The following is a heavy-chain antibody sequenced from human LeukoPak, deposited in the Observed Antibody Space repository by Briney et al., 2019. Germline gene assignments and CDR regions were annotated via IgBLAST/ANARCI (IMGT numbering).Heavy chain of an antibody. Sequence: SETLSLTCAVYGGSFSGYYWSWIRQPPGKGLEWIGEINHSGSTNYNPSLKSRVTISVDTSKNQFSLKLSSVTAADTAVYYCATLTKGAYDILTGYNWFGPWGQGTLVTVSS. V-gene: IGHV4-34*01. CDR1: GGSFSGYY. CDR2: INHSGST. J-gene: IGHJ5*02. CDR3: ATLTKGAYDILTGYNWFGP. D-gene: IGHD3-9*01.